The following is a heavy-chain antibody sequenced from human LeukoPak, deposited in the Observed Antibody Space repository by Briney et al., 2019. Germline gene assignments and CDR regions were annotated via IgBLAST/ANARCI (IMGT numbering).Heavy chain of an antibody. CDR2: IIPIFGTA. CDR3: ARLLDSGSYLFDY. D-gene: IGHD1-26*01. J-gene: IGHJ4*02. V-gene: IGHV1-69*13. CDR1: GGTFSSYA. Sequence: ASVKVSCKASGGTFSSYAISWVRQAPGQGLEWMGGIIPIFGTANYAQKFQGRVTITADESTSTAYMELSRLRSEDTAVYYCARLLDSGSYLFDYWGQGTLVTVPS.